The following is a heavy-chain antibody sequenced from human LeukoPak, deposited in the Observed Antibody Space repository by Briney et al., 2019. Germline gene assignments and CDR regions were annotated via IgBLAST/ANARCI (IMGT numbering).Heavy chain of an antibody. J-gene: IGHJ4*02. D-gene: IGHD1-26*01. CDR1: GFTFSNYW. CDR3: ARYLNSGPEDF. CDR2: IKYDGREK. Sequence: PGGSLRLSCAATGFTFSNYWMSWFRQAPGKGLEWVANIKYDGREKQYVDSVKDRFTISRDNAKNSLFLQMNSLRDEDTAVYYCARYLNSGPEDFWGQGTLVTVSS. V-gene: IGHV3-7*01.